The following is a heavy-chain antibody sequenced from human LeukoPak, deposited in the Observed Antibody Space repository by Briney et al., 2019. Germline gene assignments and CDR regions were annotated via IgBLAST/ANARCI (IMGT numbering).Heavy chain of an antibody. V-gene: IGHV1-46*01. CDR2: INPSDGST. CDR3: ARDGGGGYSGYDLDY. Sequence: ASVTVSCMASVYTFTSYYMHWVRQAPGQGLEWMGIINPSDGSTSNAQKYQGRVTITRDTSTTTVYMELSSLSSEATAVYYCARDGGGGYSGYDLDYWGQGTLVTVSS. J-gene: IGHJ4*02. D-gene: IGHD5-12*01. CDR1: VYTFTSYY.